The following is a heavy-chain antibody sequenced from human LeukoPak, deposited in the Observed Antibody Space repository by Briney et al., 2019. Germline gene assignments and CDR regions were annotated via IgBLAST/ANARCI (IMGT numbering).Heavy chain of an antibody. CDR3: AKDGGQGADY. V-gene: IGHV3-23*01. D-gene: IGHD3-16*01. Sequence: GGSLRLSCAASGFSFSSYAMSWVRPAPGKGLEWVSGISGSSGSTYYADSVKGRFTISRDNSKNPLYLQMNSLRAEDTAVYYCAKDGGQGADYWGQGTLVTVSS. J-gene: IGHJ4*02. CDR1: GFSFSSYA. CDR2: ISGSSGST.